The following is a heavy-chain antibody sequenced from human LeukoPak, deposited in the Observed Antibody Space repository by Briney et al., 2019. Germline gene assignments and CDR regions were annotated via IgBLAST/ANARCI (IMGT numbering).Heavy chain of an antibody. CDR2: IYTSGST. V-gene: IGHV4-4*07. J-gene: IGHJ5*02. D-gene: IGHD6-19*01. CDR3: ARGLPYSSGWYHRDNWFDP. Sequence: PSETLSLTCTVSGGSISSYYWSWIRQPAGKGLEWIGRIYTSGSTNYNPSLKSRGTMSVETSKNQFSLKLSSVTAADTAVYYCARGLPYSSGWYHRDNWFDPWGQGTLVTVSS. CDR1: GGSISSYY.